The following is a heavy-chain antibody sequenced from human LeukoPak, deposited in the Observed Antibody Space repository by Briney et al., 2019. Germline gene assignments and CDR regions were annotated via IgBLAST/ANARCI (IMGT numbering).Heavy chain of an antibody. CDR2: INHSGST. J-gene: IGHJ6*03. D-gene: IGHD1-20*01. CDR1: GGSFSGYY. V-gene: IGHV4-34*01. CDR3: ARGRGITGPYCYYYYMDV. Sequence: PSETLSLTCAVYGGSFSGYYWSWIRQPPGKGLEWIGEINHSGSTNYNPSLKSRVTISVDTSKNQFSLKLSSVTAADTAVYYCARGRGITGPYCYYYYMDVWGKGTTVTVSS.